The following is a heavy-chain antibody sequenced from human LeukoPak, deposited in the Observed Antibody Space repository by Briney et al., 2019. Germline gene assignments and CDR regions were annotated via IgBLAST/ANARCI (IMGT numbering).Heavy chain of an antibody. V-gene: IGHV3-9*01. CDR3: AKDPLSGY. D-gene: IGHD3-3*01. CDR1: GFTFDDYA. J-gene: IGHJ4*02. Sequence: GGSLRLSCAASGFTFDDYAMHWVRQAPGKGLEWVSGISWNSGSIGYADSVKGRFTISRDNAKNSLYLQMNSLRAEDTALYYCAKDPLSGYWGQGTLVTVSS. CDR2: ISWNSGSI.